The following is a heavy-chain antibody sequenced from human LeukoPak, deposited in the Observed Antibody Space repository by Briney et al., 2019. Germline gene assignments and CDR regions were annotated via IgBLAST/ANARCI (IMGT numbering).Heavy chain of an antibody. CDR1: GFTFSNHY. V-gene: IGHV3-72*01. J-gene: IGHJ4*02. Sequence: GGSLRLSCAASGFTFSNHYMDWVRQAPGKGLEWVGRSRNKANSYTTEYAASVKGRFTISRDVSKSSLHLQMNSLKTEDTAVYYCTRTGVVGTTHFDYWGQGTLVTVSS. CDR2: SRNKANSYTT. D-gene: IGHD1-26*01. CDR3: TRTGVVGTTHFDY.